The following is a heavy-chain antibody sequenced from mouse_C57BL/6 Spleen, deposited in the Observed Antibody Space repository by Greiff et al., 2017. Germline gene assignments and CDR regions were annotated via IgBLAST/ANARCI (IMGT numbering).Heavy chain of an antibody. CDR2: INPSNGGT. D-gene: IGHD2-3*01. CDR1: GYTFTSYW. CDR3: ARGGYCVCYFDY. J-gene: IGHJ2*01. Sequence: VQLEEWGAELVKPGASVKLSCKASGYTFTSYWMHWVKQRPGQGLEWIGNINPSNGGTNYNEKFKSKATLTVDKSSSTAYMQLSSLTSEDSAVSDCARGGYCVCYFDYWGQGTTLTVSS. V-gene: IGHV1-53*01.